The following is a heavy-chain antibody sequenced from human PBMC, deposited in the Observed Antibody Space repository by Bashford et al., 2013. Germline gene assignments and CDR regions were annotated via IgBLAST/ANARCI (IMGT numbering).Heavy chain of an antibody. J-gene: IGHJ4*02. CDR1: VAPSAVTG. CDR2: VNHSGST. Sequence: ETLSSPALSLVAPSAVTGGVGSASPTGRGTWSGLGKVNHSGSTNYNPSLKSRVTISVDTSKNQFSLKLGSVTAADTAVYYCARNVISITPTHLRHWGYYLDLWGQGTLVTVSS. V-gene: IGHV4-34*01. CDR3: ARNVISITPTHLRHWGYYLDL. D-gene: IGHD2/OR15-2a*01.